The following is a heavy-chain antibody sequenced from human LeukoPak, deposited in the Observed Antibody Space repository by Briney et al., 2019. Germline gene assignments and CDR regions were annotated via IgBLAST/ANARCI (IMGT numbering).Heavy chain of an antibody. J-gene: IGHJ6*03. CDR1: GFTVSSNY. CDR2: ICSGGST. V-gene: IGHV3-66*02. Sequence: GGSLRLSCAASGFTVSSNYMSWVRQAPGKGLEWVSVICSGGSTYYADSVKGRFTISRDNSKNTLYLQMNSLRAEDTAVYYCARENYYYYYMDVWGKGTTVTVSS. CDR3: ARENYYYYYMDV.